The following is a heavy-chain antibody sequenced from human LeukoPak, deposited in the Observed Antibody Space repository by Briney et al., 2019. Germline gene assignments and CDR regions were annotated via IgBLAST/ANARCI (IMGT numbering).Heavy chain of an antibody. J-gene: IGHJ5*02. CDR2: IYPGLSHI. D-gene: IGHD2-15*01. Sequence: GESLKISCKASSYNFANYWIGWVRQMPGKGLEWMGIIYPGLSHIIYTPSFQGQVTISVDRFTTTAFLQWAALKASDTAVYYCARRIATSVWFDPWGQGTLVTVSS. V-gene: IGHV5-51*01. CDR3: ARRIATSVWFDP. CDR1: SYNFANYW.